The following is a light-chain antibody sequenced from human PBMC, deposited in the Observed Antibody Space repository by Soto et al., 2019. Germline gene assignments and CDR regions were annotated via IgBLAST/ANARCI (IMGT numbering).Light chain of an antibody. Sequence: EIVLTQSPATLSLSPGERATLSCRASQSISIYLAWYQQRPGQAPRLLIYDASNRAPGIPPRFSGSGSGTDFTLTISSLEPEDFAVYYCQQRSSWPLTFGGGTKVEIK. CDR2: DAS. J-gene: IGKJ4*01. V-gene: IGKV3-11*01. CDR3: QQRSSWPLT. CDR1: QSISIY.